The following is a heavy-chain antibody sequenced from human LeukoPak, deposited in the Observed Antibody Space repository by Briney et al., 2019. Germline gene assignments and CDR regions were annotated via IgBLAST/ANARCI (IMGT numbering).Heavy chain of an antibody. CDR2: IYYSGST. V-gene: IGHV4-59*08. CDR3: ARGTIVGATPYDY. J-gene: IGHJ4*02. CDR1: GGSISSYY. D-gene: IGHD1-26*01. Sequence: SETLSLTCTVSGGSISSYYWSWIGQPPGKGLEWIGYIYYSGSTNYNPSLKSRITISVDTSKNQFSLKLNSVTAADTAVYYCARGTIVGATPYDYRGQGTLVTVSS.